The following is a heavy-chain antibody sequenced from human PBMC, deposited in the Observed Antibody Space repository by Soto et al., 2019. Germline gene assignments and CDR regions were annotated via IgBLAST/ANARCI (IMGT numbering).Heavy chain of an antibody. CDR1: GFTFDDYA. Sequence: GGSLRLSCAASGFTFDDYAMHWVRQAPGKGLEWVSGISWNSGSIGYADSVKGRFTISRDNAKNSLYLQMNSLRAEDTALYYCAKDLVESSEVAGNEGYYYYYMDVWGKGTTVTV. J-gene: IGHJ6*03. CDR3: AKDLVESSEVAGNEGYYYYYMDV. D-gene: IGHD6-19*01. V-gene: IGHV3-9*01. CDR2: ISWNSGSI.